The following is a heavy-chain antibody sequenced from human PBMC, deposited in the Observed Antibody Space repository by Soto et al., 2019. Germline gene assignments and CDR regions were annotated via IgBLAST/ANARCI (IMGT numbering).Heavy chain of an antibody. CDR1: GGSISSSNYY. CDR2: IYYSGST. Sequence: QLQLQESGPGLVKPSETLSLTCTVSGGSISSSNYYWGWIRQPPGKGLEWIGSIYYSGSTAYNSSLKSRVTLSVDTSKYQLSLRLSSVTAADTAVYYCASPTLGAFDIWGQGTMFTVSS. V-gene: IGHV4-39*01. D-gene: IGHD3-16*01. CDR3: ASPTLGAFDI. J-gene: IGHJ3*02.